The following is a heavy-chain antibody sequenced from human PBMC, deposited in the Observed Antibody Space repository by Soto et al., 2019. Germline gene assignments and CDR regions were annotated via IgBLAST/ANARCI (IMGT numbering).Heavy chain of an antibody. V-gene: IGHV3-30*18. CDR2: ISSDGNNK. CDR3: AKDLLPNTVTTCGS. J-gene: IGHJ5*02. CDR1: GFTFDSHG. D-gene: IGHD4-17*01. Sequence: QVQLVESGRGAVQPGRTLRLSCAASGFTFDSHGMHWVRQAPGKGLEWVAVISSDGNNKYYADSVKGRFTISRDNFNNILYLQMSSLRVEDTAVYYCAKDLLPNTVTTCGSWGQGTLVTVSS.